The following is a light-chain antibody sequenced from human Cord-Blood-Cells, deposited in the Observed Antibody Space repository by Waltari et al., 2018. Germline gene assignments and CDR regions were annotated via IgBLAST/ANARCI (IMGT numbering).Light chain of an antibody. J-gene: IGKJ2*03. CDR1: QSISSY. V-gene: IGKV1-39*01. CDR3: QQSYSTPMYS. CDR2: AAS. Sequence: DIQMTPSPSSLSASVGDRVTIPCRASQSISSYLNWYQQKPGKAPKLLIYAASSLQSGVPSRFSGSGSGTDFTLTISSLQPEDFATYYCQQSYSTPMYSFGQGTKLEIK.